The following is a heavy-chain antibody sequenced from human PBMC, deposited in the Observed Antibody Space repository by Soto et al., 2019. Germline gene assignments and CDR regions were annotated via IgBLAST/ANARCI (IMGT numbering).Heavy chain of an antibody. J-gene: IGHJ6*03. Sequence: PGGPLRLSCAASGFTFSTYSMNWVRLAPGKGLEWISYISSGSTTIYYADSVRGRFTISRDNAKNSLYLQMNSLRAEDTAVYYCAREPYCSGGSCYSFSREYYYYYMDVWGKGTTVTSP. V-gene: IGHV3-48*01. CDR3: AREPYCSGGSCYSFSREYYYYYMDV. D-gene: IGHD2-15*01. CDR1: GFTFSTYS. CDR2: ISSGSTTI.